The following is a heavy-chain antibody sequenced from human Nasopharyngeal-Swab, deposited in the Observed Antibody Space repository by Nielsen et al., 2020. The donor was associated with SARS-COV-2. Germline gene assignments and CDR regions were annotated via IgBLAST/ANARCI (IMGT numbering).Heavy chain of an antibody. CDR3: ARETAVAGDYYCDY. CDR2: INRDGSST. D-gene: IGHD6-19*01. Sequence: GESLKISCVVSGFTFSDYWMGWVRQAPGKGLVWVSRINRDGSSTSYADSVKGRFTISRENAKNTLYLEMNSLRVEDTAVYYCARETAVAGDYYCDYWGQGTLVAVSS. V-gene: IGHV3-74*01. CDR1: GFTFSDYW. J-gene: IGHJ4*02.